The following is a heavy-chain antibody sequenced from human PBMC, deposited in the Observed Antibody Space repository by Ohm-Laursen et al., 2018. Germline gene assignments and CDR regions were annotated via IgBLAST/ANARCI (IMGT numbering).Heavy chain of an antibody. CDR3: ARGFSGWWGRIDY. V-gene: IGHV4-34*01. J-gene: IGHJ4*02. CDR1: GGSFSGYY. Sequence: TLSLTCAVYGGSFSGYYWNWIRQPPGKGLEWIGEINHSRSTKYNSSFKSQVTISVDTSKNQFSLKLSSVTAADTAVYYCARGFSGWWGRIDYWGQGILVTVSS. D-gene: IGHD6-19*01. CDR2: INHSRST.